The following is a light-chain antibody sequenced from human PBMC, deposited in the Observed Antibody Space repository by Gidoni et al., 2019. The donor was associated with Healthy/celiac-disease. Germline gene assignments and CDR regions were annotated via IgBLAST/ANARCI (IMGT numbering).Light chain of an antibody. CDR3: AAWYDSLNGVV. V-gene: IGLV1-44*01. CDR2: SNN. CDR1: SSNIGSNT. Sequence: QSVLTQPHSASGTAGQRVTISCSGSSSNIGSNTVNWYQPLPGTAPNLLIYSNNQRPSWVPDRFSGSKSGTSASLAISGLQSEDEADYYCAAWYDSLNGVVFGGGTNLTVL. J-gene: IGLJ2*01.